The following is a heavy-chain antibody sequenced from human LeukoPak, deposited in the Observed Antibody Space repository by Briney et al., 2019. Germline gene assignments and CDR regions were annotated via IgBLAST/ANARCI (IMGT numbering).Heavy chain of an antibody. CDR1: GFTFSSYS. V-gene: IGHV3-21*01. CDR3: AREVGATDFDY. J-gene: IGHJ4*02. CDR2: ISSSSSYI. Sequence: GGSLRLSCAASGFTFSSYSMNWVRQAPGKGLEWVSSISSSSSYIYYADSVKGRFTISRDNAKNSLYLQMNSLRAEDTAVYCCAREVGATDFDYWGQGTLVTVSS. D-gene: IGHD1-26*01.